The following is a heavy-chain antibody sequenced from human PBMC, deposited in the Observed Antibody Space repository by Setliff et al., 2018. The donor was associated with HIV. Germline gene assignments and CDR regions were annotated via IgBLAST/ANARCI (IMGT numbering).Heavy chain of an antibody. V-gene: IGHV4-4*09. CDR3: ARSVPRYCSGGSCYPPLFDY. CDR1: GGSISNFY. CDR2: IYSTGDT. J-gene: IGHJ4*02. D-gene: IGHD2-15*01. Sequence: PSETLSLTCSVSGGSISNFYWSWIRQPPGKGLEWVGHIYSTGDTNYNPSLKSRVTLSADTSKNQSSLKLTSVTAADTAVYYCARSVPRYCSGGSCYPPLFDYWGQGTLVTVSS.